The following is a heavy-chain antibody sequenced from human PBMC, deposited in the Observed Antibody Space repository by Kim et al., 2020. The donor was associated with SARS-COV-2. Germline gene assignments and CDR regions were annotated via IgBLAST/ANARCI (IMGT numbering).Heavy chain of an antibody. CDR3: ARDVAHSIDSGSYPRDYYYYYGMDV. CDR1: GGTFSSYA. CDR2: IIPILGIA. V-gene: IGHV1-69*04. J-gene: IGHJ6*02. D-gene: IGHD1-26*01. Sequence: PVKVSCKASGGTFSSYAISWVRQAPGQGLEWMGRIIPILGIANYAQKFQGRVTITADKSTSTAYMELSSLRSEDTAVYYCARDVAHSIDSGSYPRDYYYYYGMDVWGQGTTVTVSS.